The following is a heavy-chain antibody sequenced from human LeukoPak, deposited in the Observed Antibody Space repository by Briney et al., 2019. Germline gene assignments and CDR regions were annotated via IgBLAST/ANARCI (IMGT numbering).Heavy chain of an antibody. V-gene: IGHV3-48*04. J-gene: IGHJ6*02. Sequence: GGSLGLSCAASGFTFSSYAMSWVRQAPGKGLEWVSYISSSSSTIYYADSVKGRFTISRDNAKNSLYLQMNSLRAEDTAVYYCARDILTGYYYYYGMDVWGQGTTVTVSS. D-gene: IGHD3-9*01. CDR2: ISSSSSTI. CDR1: GFTFSSYA. CDR3: ARDILTGYYYYYGMDV.